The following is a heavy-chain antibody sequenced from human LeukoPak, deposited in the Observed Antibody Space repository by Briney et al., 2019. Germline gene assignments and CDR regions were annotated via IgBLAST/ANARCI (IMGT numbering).Heavy chain of an antibody. CDR2: ISAYNGNT. Sequence: AASVKGSCKASGYTFTSYGISWVRQAPGQGLEWMGWISAYNGNTNYAQKLQGRVTMTTDTSTSTAYVELRSLRSDDTAVYYCATRYCSGGSCSYFDYWGQGTLVTVSS. CDR3: ATRYCSGGSCSYFDY. D-gene: IGHD2-15*01. J-gene: IGHJ4*02. CDR1: GYTFTSYG. V-gene: IGHV1-18*04.